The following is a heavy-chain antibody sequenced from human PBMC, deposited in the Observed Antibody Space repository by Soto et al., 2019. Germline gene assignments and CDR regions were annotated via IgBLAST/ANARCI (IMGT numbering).Heavy chain of an antibody. J-gene: IGHJ6*02. D-gene: IGHD2-2*03. CDR1: GFTFSSYW. CDR3: VRDGYPAWVYGVDV. Sequence: PGGSLRLSCAASGFTFSSYWMHWVRQAPGKGLVWVSRVNSAGTTTNYADSVKGRFTISRGNARNTLYLQMNSLRAEDTAVYYCVRDGYPAWVYGVDVWGQGTTVTVSS. CDR2: VNSAGTTT. V-gene: IGHV3-74*01.